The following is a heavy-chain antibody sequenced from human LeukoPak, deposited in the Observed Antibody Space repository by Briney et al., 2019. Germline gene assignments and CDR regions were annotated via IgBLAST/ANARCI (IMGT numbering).Heavy chain of an antibody. CDR1: GGSISSGDYY. J-gene: IGHJ4*02. V-gene: IGHV4-30-4*01. Sequence: SETLSLTRTVSGGSISSGDYYWSWIRQPPGKGLEWIGYIYYSGSTYYNPSLKSRVTISVDTSKNQFSLKLSSVTAADTAVYYCARAAAAILVNYWGQGTLVTVSS. D-gene: IGHD6-13*01. CDR3: ARAAAAILVNY. CDR2: IYYSGST.